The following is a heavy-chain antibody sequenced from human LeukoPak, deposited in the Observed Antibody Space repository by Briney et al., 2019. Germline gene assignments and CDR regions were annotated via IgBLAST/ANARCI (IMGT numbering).Heavy chain of an antibody. CDR3: ASQYCGGDCYFDY. CDR1: GFTFSSYS. J-gene: IGHJ4*02. Sequence: GGSLRLSCAASGFTFSSYSMNWVRQAPGKGLEWVSSISSSSSYIYYADSVEGRFTISRDNAKNSLYLQMNSLRAEDTAVYYCASQYCGGDCYFDYWGQGTLVTVSS. CDR2: ISSSSSYI. V-gene: IGHV3-21*01. D-gene: IGHD2-21*02.